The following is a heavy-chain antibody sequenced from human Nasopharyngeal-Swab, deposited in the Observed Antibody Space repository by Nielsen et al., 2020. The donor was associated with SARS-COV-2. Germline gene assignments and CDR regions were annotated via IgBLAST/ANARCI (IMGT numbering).Heavy chain of an antibody. Sequence: GSLRLSSSVSGYFLSSGYYWGWIRQSPRKGLEWIGSLSHRGNTYYNPSLKSRVTMSLDTSKNQFSLNLRSVTAADTAVYYCARDYYYDSSGPYIPWGQGIRVTVSS. CDR3: ARDYYYDSSGPYIP. V-gene: IGHV4-38-2*02. J-gene: IGHJ5*02. CDR2: LSHRGNT. CDR1: GYFLSSGYY. D-gene: IGHD3-22*01.